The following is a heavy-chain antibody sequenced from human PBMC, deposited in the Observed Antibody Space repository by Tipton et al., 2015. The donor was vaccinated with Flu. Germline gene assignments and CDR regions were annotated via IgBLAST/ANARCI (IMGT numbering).Heavy chain of an antibody. J-gene: IGHJ6*02. D-gene: IGHD2-15*01. CDR2: IYFSGST. Sequence: TLSLTCTVSGGFISSYYWSWIRQPPGKGLEWIGYIYFSGSTNYNPSLRSRVTMSVDTSKNQFSLNLTSVTPADTAVYYCARDSCSGGSCYRPNYHFYHGMDVWGRGTTVTVSS. CDR1: GGFISSYY. CDR3: ARDSCSGGSCYRPNYHFYHGMDV. V-gene: IGHV4-59*01.